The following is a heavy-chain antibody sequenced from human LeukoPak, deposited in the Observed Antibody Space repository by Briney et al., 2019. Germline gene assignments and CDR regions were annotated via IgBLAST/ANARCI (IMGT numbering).Heavy chain of an antibody. CDR2: ISGSGVNT. Sequence: GGSLRLSCAASGLTFSSYAMSWVRQAPGKGLEWVSGISGSGVNTYYADSVEGRFTISRDNSKNTLYLQMNSLRAEDTAVYYCAKDHGCYSLWGQGTLVTVSS. D-gene: IGHD2-15*01. V-gene: IGHV3-23*01. CDR3: AKDHGCYSL. J-gene: IGHJ4*02. CDR1: GLTFSSYA.